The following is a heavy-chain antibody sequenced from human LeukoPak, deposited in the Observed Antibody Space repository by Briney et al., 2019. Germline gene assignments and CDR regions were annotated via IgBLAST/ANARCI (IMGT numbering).Heavy chain of an antibody. CDR3: ARMFGGWYNYYYYYMDV. V-gene: IGHV3-21*01. CDR1: GFTFSSYS. D-gene: IGHD6-19*01. J-gene: IGHJ6*03. Sequence: GGSLRLSCAASGFTFSSYSMNWVRQAPGKGLEWVSSISSSSSYIYYADSVKGRFTISRDNAKNSLYLQMNSLRAEDTAVYYCARMFGGWYNYYYYYMDVWGKGTTVTVSS. CDR2: ISSSSSYI.